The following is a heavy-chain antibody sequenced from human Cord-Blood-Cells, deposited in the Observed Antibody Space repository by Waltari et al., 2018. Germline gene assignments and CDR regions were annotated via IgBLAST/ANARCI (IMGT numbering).Heavy chain of an antibody. CDR1: GFTFSSYG. CDR2: IWYDGSNK. Sequence: QVQLVESGGGVVQPGRSLRLSCAASGFTFSSYGMHWVRQAPGKGLEWVAVIWYDGSNKYYADSVKGRFTISRDNSKNTLYLQMNSLRAEDTAVYYCARDDVATIDYWGQGTLVTVSS. J-gene: IGHJ4*02. V-gene: IGHV3-33*01. D-gene: IGHD1-1*01. CDR3: ARDDVATIDY.